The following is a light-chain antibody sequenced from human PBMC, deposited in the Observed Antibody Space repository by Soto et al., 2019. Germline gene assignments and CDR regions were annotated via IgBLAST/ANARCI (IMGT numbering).Light chain of an antibody. J-gene: IGKJ1*01. V-gene: IGKV2-30*01. Sequence: DAVMSQSPLSLPVTLGQPATISCRSSQSLVYSDGDTYLNWYHQRPGQSPRRLLYKVSNRDSGVXDXXRGSGSGTDFTLTISRVEAEDVVVYYCMQGSHWPWTFGQGTKVEIK. CDR3: MQGSHWPWT. CDR1: QSLVYSDGDTY. CDR2: KVS.